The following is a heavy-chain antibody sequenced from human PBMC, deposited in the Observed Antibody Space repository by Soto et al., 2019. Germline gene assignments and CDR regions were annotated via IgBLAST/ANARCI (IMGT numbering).Heavy chain of an antibody. Sequence: QSQTLSLTCAISGDSVSSNSAAWNWIRQSPSRGLEWLGRTYYRSKWYNDYAVSVKSRITINPDTSKNQFSLQLNSVTPEDTAVYYCARGEPLLGDSSSSWFDPWGQGTLVTVSS. D-gene: IGHD6-6*01. CDR2: TYYRSKWYN. J-gene: IGHJ5*02. CDR1: GDSVSSNSAA. V-gene: IGHV6-1*01. CDR3: ARGEPLLGDSSSSWFDP.